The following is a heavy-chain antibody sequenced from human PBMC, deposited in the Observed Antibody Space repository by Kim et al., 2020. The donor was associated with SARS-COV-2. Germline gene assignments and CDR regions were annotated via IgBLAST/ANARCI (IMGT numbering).Heavy chain of an antibody. CDR2: IKSKTDGGTT. D-gene: IGHD3-10*01. CDR3: TTVGRGLGSYFNDY. Sequence: GGSLRLSCAASGFTFSNAWMSWVRQAPGKGLEWVGRIKSKTDGGTTDYAAPVKGRFTISRDDSKNTLYLQMNSLKTEDTAVYYCTTVGRGLGSYFNDYWGQGTLVTVSS. V-gene: IGHV3-15*01. J-gene: IGHJ4*02. CDR1: GFTFSNAW.